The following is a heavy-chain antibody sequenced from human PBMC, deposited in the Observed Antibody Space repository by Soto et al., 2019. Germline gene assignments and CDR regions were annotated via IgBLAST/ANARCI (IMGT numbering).Heavy chain of an antibody. V-gene: IGHV1-2*02. CDR1: GYTFTGYY. Sequence: ASLQVSCKTSGYTFTGYYMHWVRQAPGQGLEWMGWINPNSGGTNYAQKFQGRVTMTRDTSISTAYMELSRLRSDDTAVYYCARARRYYDILTGYVSYYYGMDVWGQGTTVTVSS. CDR3: ARARRYYDILTGYVSYYYGMDV. CDR2: INPNSGGT. D-gene: IGHD3-9*01. J-gene: IGHJ6*02.